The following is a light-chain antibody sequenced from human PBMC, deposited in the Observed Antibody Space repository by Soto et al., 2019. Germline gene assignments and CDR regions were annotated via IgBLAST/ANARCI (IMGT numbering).Light chain of an antibody. V-gene: IGKV3-20*01. J-gene: IGKJ5*01. Sequence: IGLKTSLGTVSLRQGQRATXSCRXIQRLRASDIAWYQQKPVQAPKFLIYGLSSSATCIPNIFSCSRTRTDFNLTISRMGPKDFAVYHCQQYGIGRRITFGQGTRFEIK. CDR1: QRLRASD. CDR3: QQYGIGRRIT. CDR2: GLS.